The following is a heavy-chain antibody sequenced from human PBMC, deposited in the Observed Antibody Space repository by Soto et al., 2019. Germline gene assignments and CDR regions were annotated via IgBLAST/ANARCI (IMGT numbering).Heavy chain of an antibody. CDR1: GGSVSSGSYY. CDR2: IYYNGAT. CDR3: ARNDAACDI. V-gene: IGHV4-61*01. Sequence: QVQLQESGPGLVKPSETLSLTCTVSGGSVSSGSYYWTWIRQSPGKGLEWVGYIYYNGATSYNPYPKXRXTXXRDTSKNQFSLKLTSVTAADTAVYYCARNDAACDIWGQGTMVSVSS. J-gene: IGHJ3*02.